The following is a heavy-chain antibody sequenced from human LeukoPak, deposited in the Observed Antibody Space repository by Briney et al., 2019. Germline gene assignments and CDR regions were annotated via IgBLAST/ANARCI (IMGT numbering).Heavy chain of an antibody. CDR3: AREGYDFWSGPYYYYYGMDV. J-gene: IGHJ6*02. Sequence: GGSLRLSCAASGFTFSCYDMHWVRQATGKGLEWVSAIGTAGDTYYPGSVKGRFTISRENAKNSLYLQMNSLRAEDTAVYYCAREGYDFWSGPYYYYYGMDVWGQGTTVTVSS. V-gene: IGHV3-13*01. D-gene: IGHD3-3*01. CDR1: GFTFSCYD. CDR2: IGTAGDT.